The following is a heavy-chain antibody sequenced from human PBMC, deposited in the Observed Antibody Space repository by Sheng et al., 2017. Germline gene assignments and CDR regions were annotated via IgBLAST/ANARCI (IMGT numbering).Heavy chain of an antibody. CDR2: INHSGST. CDR3: ARGARELIVATTRGNFDY. J-gene: IGHJ4*02. D-gene: IGHD5-12*01. CDR1: GGSFSGYY. Sequence: QVQLQQWGAGLLKPSETLSLTCAVYGGSFSGYYWSWIRQPPGKGLEWIGEINHSGSTNYNPSLKSRVTISVDTSKNQFSLKLSSVTAADTAVYYCARGARELIVATTRGNFDYWGQGTLVTVSS. V-gene: IGHV4-34*01.